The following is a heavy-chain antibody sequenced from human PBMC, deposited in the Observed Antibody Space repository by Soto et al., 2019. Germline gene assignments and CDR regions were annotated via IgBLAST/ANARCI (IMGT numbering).Heavy chain of an antibody. D-gene: IGHD3-22*01. J-gene: IGHJ5*02. CDR1: GFTFSSYA. CDR2: ISGSGGST. Sequence: EVQLLESGGGLVQPGGSLRLSCAASGFTFSSYAMSWVRQAPGKGLEWVSAISGSGGSTYYADSVKGRFTISRDNSKNTMYLQXXXLRAEXXXXXXXAXXXXYYYDSSGSQPGWFDPWGQGTLVTVSS. CDR3: AXXXXYYYDSSGSQPGWFDP. V-gene: IGHV3-23*01.